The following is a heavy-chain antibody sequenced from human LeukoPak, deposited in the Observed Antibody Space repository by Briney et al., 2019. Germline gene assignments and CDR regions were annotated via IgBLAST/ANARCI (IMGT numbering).Heavy chain of an antibody. J-gene: IGHJ4*02. V-gene: IGHV5-51*01. CDR3: AKRPFIAAAGSGYYFDY. Sequence: GESLKISCKGSGCYFSSYWIGWVRQMPGKGLEWMGIIYPGDSDTTYSPSFQGQVTISADKSISTAYLQWSSLKASDTAMYYCAKRPFIAAAGSGYYFDYWGQGTLVTVSS. D-gene: IGHD6-13*01. CDR1: GCYFSSYW. CDR2: IYPGDSDT.